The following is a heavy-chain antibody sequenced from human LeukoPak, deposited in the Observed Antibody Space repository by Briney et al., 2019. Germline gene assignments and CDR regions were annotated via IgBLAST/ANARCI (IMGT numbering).Heavy chain of an antibody. D-gene: IGHD2-15*01. J-gene: IGHJ3*02. Sequence: SETLSLTCTVSGGPISSYYWNWLRQPTGKGLEWIGYFDYSGNTSYNPSLKSRVTISVDTPKNHFSLNLSSVTAADAAVYYCARPIGSCCRGGAFAIWGQGTMVTVSS. V-gene: IGHV4-59*08. CDR2: FDYSGNT. CDR1: GGPISSYY. CDR3: ARPIGSCCRGGAFAI.